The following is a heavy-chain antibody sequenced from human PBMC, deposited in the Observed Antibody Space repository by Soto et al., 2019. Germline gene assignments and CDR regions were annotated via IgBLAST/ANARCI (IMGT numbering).Heavy chain of an antibody. Sequence: PSETLSLPCTVSGGSISSGGYYWSWIRQQPGKGLGWIGYIYYSGSTYYNPSLKSRVTISVDTFKNQFSLKLSSLTAADTAVYYCARENDYDFWSAYVRHLYDYWCQETLVTVFS. CDR1: GGSISSGGYY. CDR3: ARENDYDFWSAYVRHLYDY. D-gene: IGHD3-3*01. V-gene: IGHV4-31*03. CDR2: IYYSGST. J-gene: IGHJ4*01.